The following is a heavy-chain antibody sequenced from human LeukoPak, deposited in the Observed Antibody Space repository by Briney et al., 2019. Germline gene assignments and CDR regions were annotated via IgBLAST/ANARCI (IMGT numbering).Heavy chain of an antibody. J-gene: IGHJ6*02. CDR3: ARGSYDFWSGSGSYGMDV. CDR2: IYYSGST. CDR1: GGSISSYY. Sequence: SETLSLTCTVSGGSISSYYWSWIRQPPGKGLEWIGYIYYSGSTNYNPSLKSRVTISVDTSKNQFSLKLGSVTAADTAVYYCARGSYDFWSGSGSYGMDVWGQGTTVTVSS. V-gene: IGHV4-59*01. D-gene: IGHD3-3*01.